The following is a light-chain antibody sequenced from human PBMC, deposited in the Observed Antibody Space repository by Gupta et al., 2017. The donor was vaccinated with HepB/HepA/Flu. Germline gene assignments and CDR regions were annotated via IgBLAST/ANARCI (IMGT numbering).Light chain of an antibody. CDR1: QGINTS. CDR3: LQYYSYPRT. CDR2: GVS. J-gene: IGKJ4*01. Sequence: DIPLTPSPSSLSASVGDRVTITCRASQGINTSLAWFQQKPGKAPKSLIYGVSSLQSGVPLRFSGSGSGTXFTLTIXSLQPEDFASYSCLQYYSYPRTFGXGTKVELK. V-gene: IGKV1-16*01.